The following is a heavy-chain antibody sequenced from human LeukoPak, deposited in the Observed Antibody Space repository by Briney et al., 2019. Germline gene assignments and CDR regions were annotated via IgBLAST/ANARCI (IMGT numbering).Heavy chain of an antibody. CDR1: GGSFSGYY. Sequence: SETLSLTCAVYGGSFSGYYRSWIRQPPGKGLEWIVEINHSGSTNYNPSLKSRVTISVATSKSQFSLKLGSLTAADTAVYYCARVGGIAAAGIDYWGQGTLVTVSS. D-gene: IGHD6-13*01. CDR2: INHSGST. CDR3: ARVGGIAAAGIDY. J-gene: IGHJ4*02. V-gene: IGHV4-34*01.